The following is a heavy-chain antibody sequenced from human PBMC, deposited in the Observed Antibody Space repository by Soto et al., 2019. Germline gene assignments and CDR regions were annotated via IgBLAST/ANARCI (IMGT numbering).Heavy chain of an antibody. CDR2: ISSSSTGM. D-gene: IGHD2-15*01. J-gene: IGHJ6*02. CDR3: TRAGRGAVVVGDLGYFYYGMDV. Sequence: GGSLRLSCAASGFTFSSYSMKWVRQAPGKGLEWVSHISSSSTGMYYADSVKGRFIVSRDNANNSLYLQMNNLIDEDTAVYYCTRAGRGAVVVGDLGYFYYGMDVWGQGTTVTVSS. V-gene: IGHV3-48*02. CDR1: GFTFSSYS.